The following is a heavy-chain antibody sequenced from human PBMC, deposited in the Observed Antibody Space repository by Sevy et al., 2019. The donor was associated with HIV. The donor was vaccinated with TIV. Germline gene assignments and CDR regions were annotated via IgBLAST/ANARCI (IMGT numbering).Heavy chain of an antibody. V-gene: IGHV3-7*01. CDR1: GFTFRNYW. CDR3: ARVTEYYDSNNYELFDS. J-gene: IGHJ5*01. Sequence: GGSLRLSCAASGFTFRNYWMSWVHQAPGKGLEWVANIKQDGSEKYYVDSVKGRVTISRDNTKNSLYLQMNSLRAEDTAVYYCARVTEYYDSNNYELFDSWGQGTLVTVSS. CDR2: IKQDGSEK. D-gene: IGHD3-22*01.